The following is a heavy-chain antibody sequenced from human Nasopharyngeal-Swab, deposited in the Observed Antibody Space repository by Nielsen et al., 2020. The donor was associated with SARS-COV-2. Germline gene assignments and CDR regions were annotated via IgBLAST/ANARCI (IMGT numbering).Heavy chain of an antibody. CDR1: GFSSSDYY. V-gene: IGHV3-11*06. CDR2: FSLDRSIYT. D-gene: IGHD4-17*01. CDR3: ARVEDNFGDYIDY. Sequence: SLKISCAASGFSSSDYYMSWIRQAPGKGLEWVAYFSLDRSIYTFYADSVKGRFTISRDTAKNSLSLQMDSLRVEDTAVYFCARVEDNFGDYIDYWGQGTLVAVSS. J-gene: IGHJ4*02.